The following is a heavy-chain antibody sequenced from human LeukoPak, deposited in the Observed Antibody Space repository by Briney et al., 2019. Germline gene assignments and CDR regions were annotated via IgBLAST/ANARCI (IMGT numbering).Heavy chain of an antibody. V-gene: IGHV3-48*01. Sequence: PGGSLRLSCAAAGFTFSSYSMNWVRQAPGKGLEWVSYISSSSSTIYYADSVKGRFTLSRDESRNTVYLQMNNLRVEDTAEYFCAKASWVSSADAVLWGQGTLVTVSS. J-gene: IGHJ4*02. CDR1: GFTFSSYS. CDR2: ISSSSSTI. CDR3: AKASWVSSADAVL. D-gene: IGHD3-16*01.